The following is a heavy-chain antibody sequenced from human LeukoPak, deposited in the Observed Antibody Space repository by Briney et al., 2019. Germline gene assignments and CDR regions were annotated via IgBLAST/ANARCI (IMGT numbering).Heavy chain of an antibody. D-gene: IGHD3-10*01. CDR3: AKDMGVITGAFDI. V-gene: IGHV3-9*01. CDR2: ISWNSGSI. Sequence: GGSLRLSCAASGFTFDDYAMHWVRQAPGKGLEWVPGISWNSGSIGYADSVKGRFTISRDNAKNSLYLQMNSLRAEDTALYYCAKDMGVITGAFDIWGQGTMVTVSS. CDR1: GFTFDDYA. J-gene: IGHJ3*02.